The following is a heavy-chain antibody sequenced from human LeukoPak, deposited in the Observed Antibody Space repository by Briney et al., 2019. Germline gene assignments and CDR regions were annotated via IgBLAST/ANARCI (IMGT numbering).Heavy chain of an antibody. D-gene: IGHD2-15*01. CDR3: ARNLGLPTEGCFDY. V-gene: IGHV3-74*01. J-gene: IGHJ4*02. CDR1: GFTFSNYW. CDR2: IDANAKTT. Sequence: PGGSLSLSCAASGFTFSNYWLHWVRQAPGKGLVWVSRIDANAKTTSYADSVKGRFTISRDNSKNTLYLQMNSLRAEDTAVYYCARNLGLPTEGCFDYWGQGTLVTVSS.